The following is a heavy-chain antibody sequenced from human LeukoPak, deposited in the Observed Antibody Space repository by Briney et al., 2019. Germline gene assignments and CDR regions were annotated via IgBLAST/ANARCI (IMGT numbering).Heavy chain of an antibody. Sequence: LRLSXAASGFTFSSYEMNWVRQAPGKGLEWVSYISSSGSTIYYADSVKDRFTISRDNAKNSLYLQMNSLRAEDTSVYYCARDTNGDGWFXXWGQGXXVTXS. CDR2: ISSSGSTI. CDR1: GFTFSSYE. CDR3: ARDTNGDGWFXX. V-gene: IGHV3-48*03. J-gene: IGHJ5*02. D-gene: IGHD4-17*01.